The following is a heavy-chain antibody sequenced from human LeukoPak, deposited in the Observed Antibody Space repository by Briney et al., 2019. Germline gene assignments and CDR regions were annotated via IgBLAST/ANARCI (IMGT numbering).Heavy chain of an antibody. CDR2: ISGSGGST. CDR3: AKRITVVARDAFDF. CDR1: GFTFSTYA. V-gene: IGHV3-23*01. D-gene: IGHD1-14*01. Sequence: PGGSLRLSCAASGFTFSTYAMSWVRQAPGKGREWVSSISGSGGSTFYADSVKGRFTISRDNSKNTLYLQMNSLRAEDTAVYYCAKRITVVARDAFDFWGQGTMVTVSA. J-gene: IGHJ3*01.